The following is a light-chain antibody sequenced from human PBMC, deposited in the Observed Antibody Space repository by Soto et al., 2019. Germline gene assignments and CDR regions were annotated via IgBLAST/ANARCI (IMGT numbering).Light chain of an antibody. CDR1: QSISSY. CDR2: AAS. V-gene: IGKV1-39*01. J-gene: IGKJ2*01. Sequence: DIQMTQSPSSLPASVGDRVTITCRASQSISSYLNWYQQKPGKAPNLLIYAASSLQSGVPSRFSGSGSGTDFTLTISSLQPEDFATYYCQQSYSTPATFGQGTKLEIK. CDR3: QQSYSTPAT.